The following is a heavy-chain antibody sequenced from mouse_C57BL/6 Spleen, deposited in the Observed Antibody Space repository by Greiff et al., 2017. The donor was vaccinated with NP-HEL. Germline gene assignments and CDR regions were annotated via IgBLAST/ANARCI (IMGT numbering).Heavy chain of an antibody. CDR3: ARYRYYGSSPSWYFDV. V-gene: IGHV7-3*01. CDR1: GFTFTDYY. J-gene: IGHJ1*03. Sequence: EVKLMESGGGLVQPGGSLSLSCAASGFTFTDYYMSWVRQPPGKALEWLGFIRNKANGYTTEYSASVKGRFTISRDNSQSILYLQMNALRAEDSATYYCARYRYYGSSPSWYFDVWGTGTTVTVSS. D-gene: IGHD1-1*01. CDR2: IRNKANGYTT.